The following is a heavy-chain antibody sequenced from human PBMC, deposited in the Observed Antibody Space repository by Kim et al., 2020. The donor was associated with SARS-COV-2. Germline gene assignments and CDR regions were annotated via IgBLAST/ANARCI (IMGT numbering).Heavy chain of an antibody. CDR1: GGSISSYY. D-gene: IGHD6-19*01. CDR2: IYYSGST. Sequence: SETLSLTCTVSGGSISSYYWSWIRQPPGKGLEWIGYIYYSGSTNYNPSLKSRVTISVDTSKNQFSLKLSSVTAADTAVYYCARVASGIAVAGSRYYYYYMDVWGKGTTVTVSS. CDR3: ARVASGIAVAGSRYYYYYMDV. V-gene: IGHV4-59*01. J-gene: IGHJ6*03.